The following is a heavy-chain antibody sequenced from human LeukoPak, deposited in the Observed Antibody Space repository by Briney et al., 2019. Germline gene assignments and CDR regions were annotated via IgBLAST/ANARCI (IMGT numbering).Heavy chain of an antibody. J-gene: IGHJ4*02. V-gene: IGHV4/OR15-8*01. D-gene: IGHD2-15*01. CDR3: ARDSVVAPYYFDY. Sequence: SETLSLTCGVSGGSISNTNWWSWIRQPPGKGLEWIGEINHSGSTNYNPSLKSRVTISVDTSKNQFSLKLSSVTAADTAVYYCARDSVVAPYYFDYWGQGTLVTVSS. CDR1: GGSISNTNW. CDR2: INHSGST.